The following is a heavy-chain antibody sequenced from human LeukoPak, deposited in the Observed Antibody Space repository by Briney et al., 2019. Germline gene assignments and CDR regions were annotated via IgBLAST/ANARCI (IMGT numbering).Heavy chain of an antibody. Sequence: ASVKVSCKASGYTFTSYAMNWVRQAPGQGLEWMGWINTNTGSPTYAQGFTGRFVFSLDTSVSTAYLQISSLKAEDTAVYYCARDQRSTSIPSYYGMDVWGQGTTVTVSS. CDR1: GYTFTSYA. CDR3: ARDQRSTSIPSYYGMDV. CDR2: INTNTGSP. J-gene: IGHJ6*02. V-gene: IGHV7-4-1*02. D-gene: IGHD2-2*01.